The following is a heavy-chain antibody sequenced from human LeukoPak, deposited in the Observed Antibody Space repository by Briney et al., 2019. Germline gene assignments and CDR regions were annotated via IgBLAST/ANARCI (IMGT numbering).Heavy chain of an antibody. J-gene: IGHJ6*04. CDR1: GFTFTSYG. V-gene: IGHV3-21*01. D-gene: IGHD3-22*01. CDR3: ARGPTMKMDV. Sequence: GGSLRLSCAASGFTFTSYGMTWVRQAPGKGLEWVSSISSSSSYIYYSDSVKGRFTISRDNAKNSLYLQMNSLRAEDTAVYYCARGPTMKMDVWGKGTTVTVSS. CDR2: ISSSSSYI.